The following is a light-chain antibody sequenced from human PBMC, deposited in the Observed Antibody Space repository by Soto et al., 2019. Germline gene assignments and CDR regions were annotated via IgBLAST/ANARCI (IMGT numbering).Light chain of an antibody. J-gene: IGKJ4*01. CDR3: QQYNYWPPLT. Sequence: EVVMTQSPATLSVSPWERATLSCRASQSVNSNLAWYQQQPGQAPRLLISAASTRATSIPARFSCSVSGTVFTLAISSLQSEDFAVYYCQQYNYWPPLTFCGGTNVEIK. V-gene: IGKV3-15*01. CDR1: QSVNSN. CDR2: AAS.